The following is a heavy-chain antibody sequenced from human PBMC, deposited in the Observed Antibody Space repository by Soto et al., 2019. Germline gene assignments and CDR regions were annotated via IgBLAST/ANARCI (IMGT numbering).Heavy chain of an antibody. CDR3: ARDRFDRCGGDCYWYFDL. Sequence: QVQLQESGPGLVKPSETLSLTCTVSGGSISSYYWSWIRQPPGKGLEWIGYIYYSGSTNYNPSLKSRVTISVDTSKNQFSLKLSSVTAADTAVYYCARDRFDRCGGDCYWYFDLWGRGTLVTVSS. CDR1: GGSISSYY. V-gene: IGHV4-59*01. J-gene: IGHJ2*01. CDR2: IYYSGST. D-gene: IGHD2-21*01.